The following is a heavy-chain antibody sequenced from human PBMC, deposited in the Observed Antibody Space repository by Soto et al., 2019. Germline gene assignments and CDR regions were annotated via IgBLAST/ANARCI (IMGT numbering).Heavy chain of an antibody. CDR2: ISSSSSYI. CDR3: ARDGYYDSSGYCFDY. V-gene: IGHV3-21*01. CDR1: GFTFSSYS. J-gene: IGHJ4*02. Sequence: GGSLRLSCAASGFTFSSYSMNWVRQAPGKGLEWVSSISSSSSYIYYADSVKGRFTISRDNAKNSLYLQMNSLRAEDTAVYYCARDGYYDSSGYCFDYWGQGTLVTVSS. D-gene: IGHD3-22*01.